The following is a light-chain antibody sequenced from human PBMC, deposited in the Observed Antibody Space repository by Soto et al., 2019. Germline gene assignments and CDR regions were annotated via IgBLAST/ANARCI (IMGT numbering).Light chain of an antibody. CDR1: SSNIGTNY. J-gene: IGLJ2*01. V-gene: IGLV1-51*01. CDR3: APWDKFLSVV. CDR2: DNN. Sequence: QSVLTQPPSVSAAPGQKVTISCSGSSSNIGTNYVSWYQKLPGTAPKLLIYDNNERPSGIPDRFSGSKSGTSATLGITGLQTGYEADYYCAPWDKFLSVVFGGGTQLTVL.